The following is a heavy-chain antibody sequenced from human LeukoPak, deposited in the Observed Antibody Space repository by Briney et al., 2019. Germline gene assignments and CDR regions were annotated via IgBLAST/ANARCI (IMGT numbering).Heavy chain of an antibody. CDR2: ISGSGGST. J-gene: IGHJ4*02. Sequence: GGSLRLSCAASGFTFSSYAMSWVRQAPGRGLECVSGISGSGGSTYYADSVKGRLTISRENSKNTLYLQMNSLRAEDTAVYYCAKDPYYDFWSGYPPDYWGQGTLVTVSS. CDR3: AKDPYYDFWSGYPPDY. D-gene: IGHD3-3*01. V-gene: IGHV3-23*01. CDR1: GFTFSSYA.